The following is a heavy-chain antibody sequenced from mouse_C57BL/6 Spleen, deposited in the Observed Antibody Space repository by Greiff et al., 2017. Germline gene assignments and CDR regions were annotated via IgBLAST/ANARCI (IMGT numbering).Heavy chain of an antibody. CDR1: GYAFSSSW. J-gene: IGHJ2*01. V-gene: IGHV1-82*01. CDR3: ARGTNGDVGY. Sequence: QVQLQQSGPELVKPGASVKISCTASGYAFSSSWMHWVKQRTGKGLEWIGRIYPGDGDTNYTGKFQGKATLTADKSSSTAYMQHSSLTSEDSAVYFCARGTNGDVGYWGQGTTLTVSS. CDR2: IYPGDGDT. D-gene: IGHD4-1*01.